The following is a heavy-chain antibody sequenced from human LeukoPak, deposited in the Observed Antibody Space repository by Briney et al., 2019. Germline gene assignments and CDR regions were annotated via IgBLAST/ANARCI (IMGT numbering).Heavy chain of an antibody. Sequence: GGSLRLSCVVAGLTFNRAGMRCVRQPPGKWLEWVAFISSDGTTTLYGDSVKGRFTISRDDSSDTVYLEMNSLRVEDTALFYCAKDKGNRYFDYWGQGTLVTVSS. CDR2: ISSDGTTT. CDR3: AKDKGNRYFDY. CDR1: GLTFNRAG. D-gene: IGHD1-14*01. J-gene: IGHJ4*02. V-gene: IGHV3-30*18.